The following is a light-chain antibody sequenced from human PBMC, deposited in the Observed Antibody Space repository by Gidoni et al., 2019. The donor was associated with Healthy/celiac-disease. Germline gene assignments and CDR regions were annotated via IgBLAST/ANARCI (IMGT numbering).Light chain of an antibody. CDR1: QSVSSY. CDR3: QQRSNWPLFT. Sequence: EIVLTQSPATLSLSPGERATLSCRASQSVSSYLAWYQPKTDQAPRLLIYDASNRATGIPARFRGSGSGTDFTLTSISLEPEDFSVYYCQQRSNWPLFTFGQGTRLEIK. V-gene: IGKV3-11*01. J-gene: IGKJ5*01. CDR2: DAS.